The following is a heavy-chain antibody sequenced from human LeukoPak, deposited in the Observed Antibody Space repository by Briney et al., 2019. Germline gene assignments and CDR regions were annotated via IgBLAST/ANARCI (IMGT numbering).Heavy chain of an antibody. Sequence: GGSLRLSCAASGFTFSSYAMSWVRQAPGKGLEWVSAISGSGGSTYYADSVKGRFTISRDNSKNTLYPQMNSLRAEDTAVYYCAKDRSSGWYASLFDYWGQGTLVTVSS. V-gene: IGHV3-23*01. D-gene: IGHD6-19*01. CDR1: GFTFSSYA. J-gene: IGHJ4*02. CDR3: AKDRSSGWYASLFDY. CDR2: ISGSGGST.